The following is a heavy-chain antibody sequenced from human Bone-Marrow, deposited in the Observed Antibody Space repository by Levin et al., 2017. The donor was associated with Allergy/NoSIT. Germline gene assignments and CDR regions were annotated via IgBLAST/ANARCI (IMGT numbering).Heavy chain of an antibody. V-gene: IGHV4-30-2*01. CDR1: GASISSGGYS. Sequence: SETLSLTCAISGASISSGGYSWSWIRQTPGQGLEWIGHIYYSGSTYYNPSLKSRVTISVDRSKNQFSLKLRSVTAADTAVYYCAREYSKGSANWFDPWGQGTLVSVSS. CDR2: IYYSGST. CDR3: AREYSKGSANWFDP. J-gene: IGHJ5*02. D-gene: IGHD5-12*01.